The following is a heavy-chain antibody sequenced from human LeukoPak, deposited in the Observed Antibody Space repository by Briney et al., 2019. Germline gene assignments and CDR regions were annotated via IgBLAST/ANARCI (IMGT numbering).Heavy chain of an antibody. J-gene: IGHJ6*02. V-gene: IGHV3-30-3*01. D-gene: IGHD3-22*01. CDR2: ISYDGSNK. Sequence: GGSLRLSCAASGFTFSSYAMHWVRQAPGKGLEWVAVISYDGSNKYYADSVKGRFTISRDNSKNTLYLQMNSLRAEDTAVYYCARGDYYDSSGYEALLDYYHGMDGWGQGTTVTVSS. CDR3: ARGDYYDSSGYEALLDYYHGMDG. CDR1: GFTFSSYA.